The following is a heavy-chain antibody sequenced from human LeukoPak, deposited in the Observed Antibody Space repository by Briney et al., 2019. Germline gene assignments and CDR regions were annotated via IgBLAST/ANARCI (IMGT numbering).Heavy chain of an antibody. CDR1: GFTLSNYE. CDR3: ARGWAGNY. V-gene: IGHV3-48*03. Sequence: QPGGSLRLSCAASGFTLSNYEMKWVRQAPGEGLEWVSYIGSSGTLMYYADSVKGRFTISRDNAKNSLYLQMNSLRAEDTAVYYCARGWAGNYWGQGTLVTVSS. CDR2: IGSSGTLM. D-gene: IGHD6-19*01. J-gene: IGHJ4*02.